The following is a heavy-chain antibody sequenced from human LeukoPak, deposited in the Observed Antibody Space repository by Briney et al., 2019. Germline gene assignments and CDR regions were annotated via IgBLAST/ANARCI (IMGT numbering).Heavy chain of an antibody. CDR3: AGSSGWLFDY. V-gene: IGHV3-7*01. J-gene: IGHJ4*02. Sequence: AGGSLRLSCVGRGFTFSKYWMNWVRQAPGKGLEWVANIKEDGSQIYYVDSVRGRFTISRDNAKNSVYLQMNSLRAADTAVYYCAGSSGWLFDYWGQGSLVAVSS. CDR2: IKEDGSQI. CDR1: GFTFSKYW. D-gene: IGHD6-19*01.